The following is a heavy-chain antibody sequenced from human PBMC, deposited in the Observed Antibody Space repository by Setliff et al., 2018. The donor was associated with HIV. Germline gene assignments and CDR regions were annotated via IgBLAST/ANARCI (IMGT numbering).Heavy chain of an antibody. J-gene: IGHJ4*02. CDR1: GFTVSSNY. CDR3: AKDSRLVRYDFWSAAYIFDN. V-gene: IGHV3-23*01. CDR2: ITGSGGST. Sequence: GGSLRLSCAASGFTVSSNYMSWVRQAPGKGLEWVSAITGSGGSTYDADSVKGRFTISRDNSKNTLYLQMNSLRAEDTAVYYCAKDSRLVRYDFWSAAYIFDNWGQGTLVTVSS. D-gene: IGHD3-3*01.